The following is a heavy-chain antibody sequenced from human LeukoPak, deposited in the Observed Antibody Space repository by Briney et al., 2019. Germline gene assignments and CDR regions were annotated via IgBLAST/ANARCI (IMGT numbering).Heavy chain of an antibody. Sequence: ASVKVSCKASGYTFTGYYMHWVRQAPGQGLEWMGWINPNSGGTNYAQKFQGRVTMTRDTSISTAYMELSRLRSDDTAVYYCARPPSYGDYREFDYWGQGTLVTVSS. D-gene: IGHD4-17*01. J-gene: IGHJ4*02. V-gene: IGHV1-2*02. CDR3: ARPPSYGDYREFDY. CDR2: INPNSGGT. CDR1: GYTFTGYY.